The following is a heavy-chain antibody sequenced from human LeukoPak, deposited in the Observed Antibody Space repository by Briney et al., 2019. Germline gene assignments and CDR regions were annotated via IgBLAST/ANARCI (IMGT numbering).Heavy chain of an antibody. CDR1: GFTFSNFY. Sequence: PGGSLRLSCATSGFTFSNFYLHWVRQATGEGLEWVSAIGTAGDTYYPDSVKGRFTISRDNAKNSFYLQMDNLRPGDTAVYYCSRGGAPAGYAYDIWGHGTVVTVSS. V-gene: IGHV3-13*01. J-gene: IGHJ3*02. CDR3: SRGGAPAGYAYDI. CDR2: IGTAGDT. D-gene: IGHD6-13*01.